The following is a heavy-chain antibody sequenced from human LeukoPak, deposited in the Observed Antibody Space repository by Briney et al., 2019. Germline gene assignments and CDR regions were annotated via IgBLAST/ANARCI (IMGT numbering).Heavy chain of an antibody. CDR1: GFTFSSYK. CDR3: ARTVARIGY. D-gene: IGHD4-23*01. V-gene: IGHV3-48*03. CDR2: ISSSGSTI. J-gene: IGHJ4*02. Sequence: GGSLRLSCAASGFTFSSYKMDWVRQAPGKGLEWVSHISSSGSTIYYTDSVKGRFTISRDNSKNSLYLQMNSLRAEDTAIYYCARTVARIGYWGQGTLVTVSS.